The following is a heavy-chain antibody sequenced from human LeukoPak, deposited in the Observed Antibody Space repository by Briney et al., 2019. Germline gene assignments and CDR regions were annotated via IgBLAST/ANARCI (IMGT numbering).Heavy chain of an antibody. V-gene: IGHV3-21*01. Sequence: GSLRLSCAASGISFSNYSMNWVRPAPGKGLEWVSLISSSSRFIYYGDSVKGRFTISRDNAKKSLYLQMNSLRAEDTAVYYCAKAAPMGATTLFDYWGQGTLVTVSS. CDR2: ISSSSRFI. D-gene: IGHD1-26*01. J-gene: IGHJ4*02. CDR3: AKAAPMGATTLFDY. CDR1: GISFSNYS.